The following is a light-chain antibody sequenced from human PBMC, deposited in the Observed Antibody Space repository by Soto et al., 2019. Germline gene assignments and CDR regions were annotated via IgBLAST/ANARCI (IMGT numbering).Light chain of an antibody. CDR1: SSNIGGNT. J-gene: IGLJ2*01. Sequence: QSVLTQPPSASGTPGQRVTISCSGSSSNIGGNTVNWYQKVPGAAPKLIIFSNSQRPSGVPDRYSGSKSGTSASLAIGGLQSEDEADCYCSTWDDSLNGPLFGGGTKVTVL. V-gene: IGLV1-44*01. CDR2: SNS. CDR3: STWDDSLNGPL.